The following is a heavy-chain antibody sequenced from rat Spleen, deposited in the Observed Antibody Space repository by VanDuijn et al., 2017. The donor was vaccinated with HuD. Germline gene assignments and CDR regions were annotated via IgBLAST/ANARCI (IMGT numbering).Heavy chain of an antibody. CDR1: GFTFSDYN. Sequence: EVQLVESGGGLVQPGRSLKLSCAASGFTFSDYNMAWVRQAPKKGLEWVATISYDGSSTYYRDSVKGRFTISRDNAKSTLYLQMDSLRSEDTATYYCARHYDGTYYYFDYWGQGVMVTVSS. J-gene: IGHJ2*01. CDR2: ISYDGSST. CDR3: ARHYDGTYYYFDY. V-gene: IGHV5-7*01. D-gene: IGHD1-12*02.